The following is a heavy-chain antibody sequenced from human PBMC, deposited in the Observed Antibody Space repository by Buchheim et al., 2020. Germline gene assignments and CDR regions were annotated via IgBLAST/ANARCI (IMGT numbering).Heavy chain of an antibody. D-gene: IGHD3-10*01. Sequence: QVQLQESGPGLVKPSQTLSLTCTVSGGSISSGSYYWSWIRQPAGKGLEWIGRIYTSGSTNYNPSLKSRDTISVDTSKNQFSLKLSSVTAADTAVYYCARERLLWFGELFHYYYGMDVWGQGTT. V-gene: IGHV4-61*02. CDR3: ARERLLWFGELFHYYYGMDV. J-gene: IGHJ6*02. CDR1: GGSISSGSYY. CDR2: IYTSGST.